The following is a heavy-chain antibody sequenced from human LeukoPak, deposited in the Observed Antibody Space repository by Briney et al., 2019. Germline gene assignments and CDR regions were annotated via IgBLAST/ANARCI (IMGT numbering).Heavy chain of an antibody. J-gene: IGHJ4*02. CDR3: ARGVRSSGWPYFDY. Sequence: SETLSLTCTSSGGSISTSYWSWIRQPPGKGLEWIGYIHYSESINYNPSLRSRVTISLDTSKNQFSLMLNSMTAADAAVYYCARGVRSSGWPYFDYWGQGALVTVSS. CDR1: GGSISTSY. D-gene: IGHD6-19*01. CDR2: IHYSESI. V-gene: IGHV4-59*01.